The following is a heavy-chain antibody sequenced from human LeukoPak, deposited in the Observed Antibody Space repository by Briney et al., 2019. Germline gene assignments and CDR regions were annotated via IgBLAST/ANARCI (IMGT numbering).Heavy chain of an antibody. D-gene: IGHD2-21*02. CDR2: IYYSGST. CDR1: GGSFSGYY. Sequence: MASETLSLTCAVYGGSFSGYYWSWIRQPPGKGLEWVGYIYYSGSTNYNPSLKSRVTISVDTSKNQFSLKLSSVTAADTAVYYCARSYCGGDCYIGYWGQGTLVTVSS. V-gene: IGHV4-59*01. J-gene: IGHJ4*02. CDR3: ARSYCGGDCYIGY.